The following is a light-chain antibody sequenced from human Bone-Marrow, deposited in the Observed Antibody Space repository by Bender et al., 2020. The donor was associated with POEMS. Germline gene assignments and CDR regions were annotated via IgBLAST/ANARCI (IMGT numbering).Light chain of an antibody. CDR2: EGN. CDR3: CSYAGGSTFRYV. CDR1: SSDVGSYNL. Sequence: QSALTQPASVSGSPGQSITISCTGTSSDVGSYNLVSWYQQHPGSAPQLVIYEGNKRPSGVSPRFSGSKSGNTASLTISGLQADDEADYYCCSYAGGSTFRYVFGSGTKVTVL. J-gene: IGLJ1*01. V-gene: IGLV2-23*03.